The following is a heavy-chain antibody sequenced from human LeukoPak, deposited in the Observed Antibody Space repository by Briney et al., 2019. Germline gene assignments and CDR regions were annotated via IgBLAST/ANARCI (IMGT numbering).Heavy chain of an antibody. D-gene: IGHD5-18*01. Sequence: SETLSLTCTVSGGSISSSTYYWGWIRQPPGKGLEWIGSIYYSGNTYYNPSLKSRVTISVDTSKNQFSLKLSSVTAADTAVYYCASLTAGQPYYYYMDVWGKGTTVTVSS. CDR1: GGSISSSTYY. J-gene: IGHJ6*03. CDR3: ASLTAGQPYYYYMDV. V-gene: IGHV4-39*07. CDR2: IYYSGNT.